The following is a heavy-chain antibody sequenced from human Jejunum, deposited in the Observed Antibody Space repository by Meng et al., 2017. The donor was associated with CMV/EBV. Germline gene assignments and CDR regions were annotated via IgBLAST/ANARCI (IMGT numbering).Heavy chain of an antibody. V-gene: IGHV3-21*01. J-gene: IGHJ3*02. CDR2: ISRGENYK. Sequence: TFSGCNRNWVRRAPGKGLEWVSSISRGENYKRCGGSVRGRFTISRDNAKNSLYLQMNSLRAEDTAIYYCARGRHDSNFRDDEFRIWGLGTLVTVSS. CDR3: ARGRHDSNFRDDEFRI. CDR1: TFSGCN. D-gene: IGHD5-24*01.